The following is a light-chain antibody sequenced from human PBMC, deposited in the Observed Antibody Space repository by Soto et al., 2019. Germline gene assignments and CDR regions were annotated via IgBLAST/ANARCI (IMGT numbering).Light chain of an antibody. V-gene: IGKV1-5*01. J-gene: IGKJ1*01. CDR1: QRISTW. Sequence: DIQMTQSPATLSASVGDRVTIACRSSQRISTWLAWYQQKPGKAPKLLISDASSLESGVPSRFSGSGSGTEFTLTISSLQPEDFATYYCQQYNTYSPWWTFGQGTKVDIK. CDR2: DAS. CDR3: QQYNTYSPWWT.